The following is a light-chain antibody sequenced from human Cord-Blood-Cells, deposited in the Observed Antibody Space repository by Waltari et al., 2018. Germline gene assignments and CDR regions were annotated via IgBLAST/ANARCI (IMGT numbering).Light chain of an antibody. Sequence: QSALTQPPSATGSPGQSVTISCTGPSRDVGGYNYVSWYQQHPGKAPKLMISEVSKRPSGVPDRFSGSKAGNTASLTVSGLQAEDEADYYCSSYAGSNNWVFGGGTKLTVL. CDR2: EVS. CDR1: SRDVGGYNY. V-gene: IGLV2-8*01. CDR3: SSYAGSNNWV. J-gene: IGLJ3*02.